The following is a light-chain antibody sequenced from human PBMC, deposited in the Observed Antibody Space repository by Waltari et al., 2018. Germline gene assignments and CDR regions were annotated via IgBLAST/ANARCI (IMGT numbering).Light chain of an antibody. CDR2: DVS. J-gene: IGLJ2*01. Sequence: QSALTQPRSVSGSPGQSVTISCTGTRSDVGGYNFFSWYQQHPGKAPKLMIYDVSKRPSGVPDRFSGSKSGNTASLTISGLQAEDEADYYCCSYAGSYPVVFGGGTKLTVL. CDR3: CSYAGSYPVV. CDR1: RSDVGGYNF. V-gene: IGLV2-11*01.